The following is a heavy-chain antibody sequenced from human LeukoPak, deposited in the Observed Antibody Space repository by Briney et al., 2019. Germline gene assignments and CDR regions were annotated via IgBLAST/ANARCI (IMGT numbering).Heavy chain of an antibody. D-gene: IGHD1-26*01. J-gene: IGHJ4*02. CDR1: GGSISSYY. CDR3: ARSVPTGIVGAAEESFDY. Sequence: SETLSLTCTVSGGSISSYYWSWIRQPSGKGLEWIGYIYYSGSTNYNPSLKSRVTISVDTSKNQFSLKLSSVTAADTAVYYCARSVPTGIVGAAEESFDYWGQGTLVTVSS. V-gene: IGHV4-59*01. CDR2: IYYSGST.